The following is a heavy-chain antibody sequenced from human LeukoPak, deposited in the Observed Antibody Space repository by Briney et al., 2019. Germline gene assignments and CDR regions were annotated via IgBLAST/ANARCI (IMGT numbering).Heavy chain of an antibody. D-gene: IGHD2-15*01. V-gene: IGHV3-23*01. CDR1: GFTFSSYA. J-gene: IGHJ4*02. CDR2: ISGSGGST. Sequence: GGSLRLSCAASGFTFSSYAMSWVRQAPGKGLEWVSAISGSGGSTYYADSVKGRFTISRDNSKNSLYLQMNSLRAEDTAVYYCARAGVNYSLDYWGQGTLVTVSS. CDR3: ARAGVNYSLDY.